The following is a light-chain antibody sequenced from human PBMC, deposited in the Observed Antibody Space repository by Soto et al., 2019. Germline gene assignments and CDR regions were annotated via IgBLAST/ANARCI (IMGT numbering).Light chain of an antibody. V-gene: IGLV2-14*01. J-gene: IGLJ3*02. Sequence: QSALTQPASVSGAPGQSITISCNGTSSDVGGHNYVSWYQHHPGKAPKLLIYEVTDRPSGVSNRFSGSKSGNTASLTISGLQAEDEADYFCSSYSSSVTLVFGGGTKLTVL. CDR3: SSYSSSVTLV. CDR1: SSDVGGHNY. CDR2: EVT.